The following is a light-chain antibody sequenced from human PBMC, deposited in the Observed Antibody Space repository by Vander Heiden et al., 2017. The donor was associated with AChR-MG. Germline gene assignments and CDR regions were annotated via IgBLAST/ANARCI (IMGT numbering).Light chain of an antibody. Sequence: DIQMTQSPSSLSASGGDRVTITCLASQSISSYLNWYQQKPGKAPKLMIDAASSLQSGVPSRFSGSGSGTDFTLTISSLQPEDFATYYCQQSYSTPYTFGQGTKLEIK. V-gene: IGKV1-39*01. CDR3: QQSYSTPYT. CDR2: AAS. J-gene: IGKJ2*01. CDR1: QSISSY.